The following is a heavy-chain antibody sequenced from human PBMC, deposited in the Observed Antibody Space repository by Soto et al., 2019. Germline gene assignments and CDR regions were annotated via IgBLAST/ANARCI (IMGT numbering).Heavy chain of an antibody. CDR1: GGSISSSNW. CDR2: IYHSGST. CDR3: ARDLGYCSSTSCQPMFTFDY. D-gene: IGHD2-2*01. J-gene: IGHJ4*02. Sequence: QVQLQESGPGLVKPSGTLSLTCAVSGGSISSSNWWSWVRQPPGKGLEWIGEIYHSGSTNYNPSLKSLVTISVDKSKNQFSLKLSSVTAADTAVYYCARDLGYCSSTSCQPMFTFDYWGQGTLVTVSS. V-gene: IGHV4-4*02.